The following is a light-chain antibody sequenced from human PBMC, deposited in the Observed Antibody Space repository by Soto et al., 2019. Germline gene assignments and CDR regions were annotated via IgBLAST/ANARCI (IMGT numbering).Light chain of an antibody. Sequence: EIVLTQSPGTLSLSPGERATLSCRASQSVSSNYLAWYQQKPGQAPRLLIYDTSSRATGIPDRFSGSGSGTDFTLAISRLEPEDFAVYYCQQCGSSPPFGQGTKVELK. CDR3: QQCGSSPP. CDR2: DTS. V-gene: IGKV3-20*01. J-gene: IGKJ1*01. CDR1: QSVSSNY.